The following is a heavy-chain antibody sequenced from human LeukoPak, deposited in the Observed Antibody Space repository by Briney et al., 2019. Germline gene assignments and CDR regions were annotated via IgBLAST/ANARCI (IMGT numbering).Heavy chain of an antibody. J-gene: IGHJ6*04. Sequence: GGSLRLSCAASGFTFSSYGMHWVRQAPGKGLEWVAVIWYDGSYKYYADSVKGRFTISRDNSKNTLYLQMNSLRAEDTAVYYCARDTIVATRQGYYYYGMDVWGKGTTVTVSS. D-gene: IGHD5-12*01. CDR2: IWYDGSYK. V-gene: IGHV3-33*01. CDR3: ARDTIVATRQGYYYYGMDV. CDR1: GFTFSSYG.